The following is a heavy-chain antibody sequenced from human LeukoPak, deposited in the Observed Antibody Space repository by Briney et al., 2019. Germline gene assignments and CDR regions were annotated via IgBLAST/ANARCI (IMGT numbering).Heavy chain of an antibody. D-gene: IGHD6-19*01. V-gene: IGHV3-21*04. Sequence: GGSLRLSCAASGFTFSSYNMNWVRQAPGKGLEWVSSITSGSSYIYYADSVKGRFTISRDNAKNSLYLQMNSLRAEDTALYYCARDLYSSGWYYFDYWGQGTLVTVSS. CDR3: ARDLYSSGWYYFDY. J-gene: IGHJ4*02. CDR1: GFTFSSYN. CDR2: ITSGSSYI.